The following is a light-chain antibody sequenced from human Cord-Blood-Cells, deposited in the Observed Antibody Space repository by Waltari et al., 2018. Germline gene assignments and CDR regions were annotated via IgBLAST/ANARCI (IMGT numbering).Light chain of an antibody. CDR3: CSYAGSYTWV. J-gene: IGLJ3*02. CDR2: DVS. V-gene: IGLV2-11*01. CDR1: SSDVGGYNY. Sequence: QSALTQPRSVSGSPGQSVTISCTGTSSDVGGYNYVSWYQQHPGKARKLMIYDVSKRPAGVPDRFCGSKSGNTASLTISGLQAEDEADYYCCSYAGSYTWVFGGGAKLTVL.